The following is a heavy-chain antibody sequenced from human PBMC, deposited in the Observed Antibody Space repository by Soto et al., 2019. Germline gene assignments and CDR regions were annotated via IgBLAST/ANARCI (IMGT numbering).Heavy chain of an antibody. V-gene: IGHV3-13*01. CDR3: ARGDEGYFSYGMDV. CDR2: IGAAGDT. Sequence: GGSLRLSCVVSGFTFSSYDMHWVRQVPGKGLEWISTIGAAGDTYYSASVKGRFTISRGNGRNSLYLQMNSLRAGDTAVYYCARGDEGYFSYGMDVWGQGTTVTGSS. CDR1: GFTFSSYD. J-gene: IGHJ6*02.